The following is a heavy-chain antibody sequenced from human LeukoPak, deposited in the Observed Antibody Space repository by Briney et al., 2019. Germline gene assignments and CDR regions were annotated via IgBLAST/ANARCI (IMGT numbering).Heavy chain of an antibody. J-gene: IGHJ4*02. CDR1: GGSISGTSYC. CDR2: HYHTGRI. CDR3: AXXXXDXXGLFDN. V-gene: IGHV4-39*07. Sequence: SETLSLTCSVSGGSISGTSYCWGWIRQPPGKGPEWIGSHYHTGRIYHNPSLNSRVTISVDTSKNQFSLKLSSVTDAVTACXXXAXXXXDXXGLFDNWGRGTLVTVSS.